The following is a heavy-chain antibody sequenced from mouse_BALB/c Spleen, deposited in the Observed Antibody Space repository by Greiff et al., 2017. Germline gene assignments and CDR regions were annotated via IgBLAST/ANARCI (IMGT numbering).Heavy chain of an antibody. Sequence: VQLQQSGAELVKPGASVKLSCTASGFNIKDTYMHWVKQRPEQGLEWIGRIDPANGNTKYDPKFQGKATITADTSSNTAYLQLSSLTSEDTAVYYCARSGVYYYGSSYYFDYWGQGTTLTVSS. D-gene: IGHD1-1*01. CDR2: IDPANGNT. CDR1: GFNIKDTY. J-gene: IGHJ2*01. CDR3: ARSGVYYYGSSYYFDY. V-gene: IGHV14-3*02.